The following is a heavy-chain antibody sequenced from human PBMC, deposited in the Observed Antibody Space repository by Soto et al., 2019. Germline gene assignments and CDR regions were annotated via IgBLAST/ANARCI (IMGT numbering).Heavy chain of an antibody. J-gene: IGHJ5*01. CDR3: ARTRSYGYWFDS. Sequence: PSETLSLTCTVSGGSISSSSYYWGWIRQPPGKGLEWIGSIYYSGSTYYNPSLKSRVTISVDTSKNQFSLKLSSVTAADTAVYYCARTRSYGYWFDSWGQGTLVTVSS. CDR1: GGSISSSSYY. V-gene: IGHV4-39*01. D-gene: IGHD3-10*01. CDR2: IYYSGST.